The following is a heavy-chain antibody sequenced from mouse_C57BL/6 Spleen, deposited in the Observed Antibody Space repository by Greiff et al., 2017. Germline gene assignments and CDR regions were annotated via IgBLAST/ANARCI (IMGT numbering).Heavy chain of an antibody. D-gene: IGHD1-2*01. V-gene: IGHV1-78*01. CDR3: ARYYGRYAMDY. J-gene: IGHJ4*01. CDR2: IYPRDGSP. Sequence: QVQLQQSDAELVKPGASVKISCKVSGYTFTDHTIHWMKQRPDQGLEWIGYIYPRDGSPKYNQKFKGKATLTVDKSSSTAYMQLTSLTSEDSAVYVSARYYGRYAMDYWGQGTSVTVSS. CDR1: GYTFTDHT.